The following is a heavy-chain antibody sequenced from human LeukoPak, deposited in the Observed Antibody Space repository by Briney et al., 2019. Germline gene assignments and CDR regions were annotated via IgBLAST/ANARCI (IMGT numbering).Heavy chain of an antibody. CDR2: MNPNSGNT. V-gene: IGHV1-8*03. CDR3: PRGAAAAGNDY. Sequence: ASVKVSCEASGYTFTSYDINWVRQATGQGLEWMGWMNPNSGNTGYAQKFQGRVTITRNTSISTAYMELSSLRSEDTAVYYCPRGAAAAGNDYWGQGTLVTVSS. J-gene: IGHJ4*02. CDR1: GYTFTSYD. D-gene: IGHD6-13*01.